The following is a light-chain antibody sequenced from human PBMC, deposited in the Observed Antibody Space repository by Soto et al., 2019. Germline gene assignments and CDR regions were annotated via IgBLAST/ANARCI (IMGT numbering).Light chain of an antibody. CDR1: ESVSDNY. V-gene: IGKV3-20*01. CDR2: GAS. Sequence: DIVVTQSPGTLSLSPGERATLSCRASESVSDNYLAWYQQRSGQAPRLVIYGASSRASAVPDRFSGSGSGADFTLTISRLEPEDFAVYYCQQYGSSPLTFGGGTKVDIK. J-gene: IGKJ4*01. CDR3: QQYGSSPLT.